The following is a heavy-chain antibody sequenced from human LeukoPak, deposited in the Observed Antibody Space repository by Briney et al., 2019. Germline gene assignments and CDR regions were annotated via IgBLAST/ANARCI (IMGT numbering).Heavy chain of an antibody. V-gene: IGHV3-20*04. D-gene: IGHD5-18*01. Sequence: PGGSLRLSCAASGFTFDDYGMSWVRQAPGKGLEWVSGISWNGGSTGYADSVKGRFTISRDNAKNSLYLQMNSLRAEDTALYYCARPRPEGYSYGHDAFDIWGQGTMVTVSS. CDR3: ARPRPEGYSYGHDAFDI. J-gene: IGHJ3*02. CDR1: GFTFDDYG. CDR2: ISWNGGST.